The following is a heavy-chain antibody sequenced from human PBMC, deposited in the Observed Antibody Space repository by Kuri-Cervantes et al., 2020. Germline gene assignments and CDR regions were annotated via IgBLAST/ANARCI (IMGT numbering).Heavy chain of an antibody. CDR3: ARGSYDSSGYYFNYNYYGMDV. V-gene: IGHV1-2*04. J-gene: IGHJ6*02. Sequence: GSVKVSCKASGYTFTGYHMHWVRQAPGQGLEWMGWINPNSGGTNYAQKFQGWVTMTRDTSISTAYMELSRLRSEDTAVYYCARGSYDSSGYYFNYNYYGMDVWGQGTTVTVSS. CDR1: GYTFTGYH. D-gene: IGHD3-22*01. CDR2: INPNSGGT.